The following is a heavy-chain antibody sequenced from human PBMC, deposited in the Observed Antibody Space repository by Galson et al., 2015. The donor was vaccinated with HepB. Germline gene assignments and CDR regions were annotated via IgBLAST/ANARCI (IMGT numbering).Heavy chain of an antibody. J-gene: IGHJ4*02. Sequence: SLRLSCAASGFTFSSYSMNWVRQAPGKGLEWVSSISSSSSYIYYADSVKGRFTISRDNAKNSLYLQMNSLRAEDTAVYYCARDQSGYDLLRSSGLYYWGQGTLVTVSS. CDR1: GFTFSSYS. CDR2: ISSSSSYI. CDR3: ARDQSGYDLLRSSGLYY. D-gene: IGHD5-12*01. V-gene: IGHV3-21*01.